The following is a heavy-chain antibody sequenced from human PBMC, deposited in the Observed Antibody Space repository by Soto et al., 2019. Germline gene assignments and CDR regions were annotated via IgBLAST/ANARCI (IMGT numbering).Heavy chain of an antibody. CDR3: ARDHGSGKNLGRWEDY. CDR1: GYTFTSYG. J-gene: IGHJ4*02. CDR2: ISAYNGNT. D-gene: IGHD3-10*01. V-gene: IGHV1-18*01. Sequence: QVQLVQSGAEVKKPGASVKVSCKASGYTFTSYGISWVRQAPRQGLEWMGWISAYNGNTNYAQKLQGRVIMTRDTSTSTAYMELRSLRSDDTAVYYCARDHGSGKNLGRWEDYWGQGTLVTVSS.